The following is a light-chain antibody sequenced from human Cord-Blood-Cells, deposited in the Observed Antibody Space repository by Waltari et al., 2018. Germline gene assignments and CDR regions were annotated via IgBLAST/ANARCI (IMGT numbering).Light chain of an antibody. J-gene: IGLJ1*01. CDR1: SSDVGGYNY. Sequence: QSALTQPASVSGSPGQSITISCTGTSSDVGGYNYVSWYQQHPGKAPKLMIYEVSNRPSGFSNRFSGSKSGNTASLTISGLQAEDEADYYCSSYTSSSTYVFGTGTTVTVL. CDR3: SSYTSSSTYV. V-gene: IGLV2-14*01. CDR2: EVS.